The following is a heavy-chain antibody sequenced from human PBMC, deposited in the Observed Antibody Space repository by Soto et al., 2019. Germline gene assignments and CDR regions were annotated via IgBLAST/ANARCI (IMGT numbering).Heavy chain of an antibody. D-gene: IGHD6-6*01. Sequence: GASVKVSCKVSGYTLTELSMHWVRHAPGKGLEWMGGFDPEDGETIYAQKFQGRVTMTEDTSTDTAYMELSSLRSEDTAVYYCATPIAALLAFDIWGQGTMVTVSS. V-gene: IGHV1-24*01. CDR3: ATPIAALLAFDI. J-gene: IGHJ3*02. CDR1: GYTLTELS. CDR2: FDPEDGET.